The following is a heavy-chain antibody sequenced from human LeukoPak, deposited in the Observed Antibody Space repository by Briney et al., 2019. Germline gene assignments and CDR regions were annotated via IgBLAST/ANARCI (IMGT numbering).Heavy chain of an antibody. CDR3: ARGEEYSSSSGPVDY. CDR1: GFTFSDDY. J-gene: IGHJ4*02. CDR2: ISSRSNYT. D-gene: IGHD6-6*01. Sequence: PGGSLRLSCAASGFTFSDDYTSWIRQAPGKGLEWVSYISSRSNYTNYADSVKGRFTISRDNAKHSLYLQMNSLRAEDTAVYYCARGEEYSSSSGPVDYWGQGTLVTVSS. V-gene: IGHV3-11*06.